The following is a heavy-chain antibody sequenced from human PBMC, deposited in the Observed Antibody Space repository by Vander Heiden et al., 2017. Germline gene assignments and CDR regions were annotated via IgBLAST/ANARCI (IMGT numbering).Heavy chain of an antibody. Sequence: QLQLQDSGPGLLKPSETLSLPCTVSGGSIRSSSYYWGWIRQPPGKGLEGIGSIYYSGSTYYNPSLKSRVTISVDTSKNQFSLKLSSVTAADTAVYYCASSPYPDAFDIWGQGTMVTVSS. CDR3: ASSPYPDAFDI. J-gene: IGHJ3*02. V-gene: IGHV4-39*01. CDR1: GGSIRSSSYY. CDR2: IYYSGST.